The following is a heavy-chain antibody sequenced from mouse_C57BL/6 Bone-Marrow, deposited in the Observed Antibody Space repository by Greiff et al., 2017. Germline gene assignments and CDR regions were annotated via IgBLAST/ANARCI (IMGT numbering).Heavy chain of an antibody. CDR3: ARVGWLLRRGYAMDY. CDR1: GYTFTSYD. V-gene: IGHV1-85*01. J-gene: IGHJ4*01. Sequence: VQLQESGPELVKPGASVKLSCKASGYTFTSYDINWVKQRPGQGLEWIGWIYPRDGSTKYNEKFKGKATLTVVTSSSTAYMELHSLTSEDSAVYFCARVGWLLRRGYAMDYWGQGTSVTVSS. D-gene: IGHD2-3*01. CDR2: IYPRDGST.